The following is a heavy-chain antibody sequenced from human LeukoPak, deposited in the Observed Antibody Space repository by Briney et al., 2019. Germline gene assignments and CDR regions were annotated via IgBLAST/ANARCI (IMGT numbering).Heavy chain of an antibody. Sequence: SETLSLTCTASGGSIRRYYWSWIRQPPGKGLEWIGYIYDSGTTNYSPSLTSRVTISLDTSKNQFSLKLTSVTAADTAVYYCARGLGVVTATLDYWGQGTLVTVSS. D-gene: IGHD2-21*02. CDR1: GGSIRRYY. CDR2: IYDSGTT. J-gene: IGHJ4*02. V-gene: IGHV4-59*01. CDR3: ARGLGVVTATLDY.